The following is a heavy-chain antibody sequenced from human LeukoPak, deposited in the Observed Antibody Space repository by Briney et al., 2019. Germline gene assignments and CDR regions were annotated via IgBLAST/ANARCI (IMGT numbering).Heavy chain of an antibody. J-gene: IGHJ4*02. CDR3: TRPGSGSYGDY. V-gene: IGHV3-73*01. D-gene: IGHD1-26*01. CDR2: IRSKANSYAT. CDR1: GFTFSGSA. Sequence: GGSLRLSCAASGFTFSGSAMHWVRQASGKGLEWVGRIRSKANSYATAYAASVKGRFTISRDDSKNTAYLQMNSLKTEDTAVYYCTRPGSGSYGDYWGQGTLVTVSS.